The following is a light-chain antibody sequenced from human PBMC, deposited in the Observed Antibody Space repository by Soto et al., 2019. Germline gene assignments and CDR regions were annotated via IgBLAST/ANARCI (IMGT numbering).Light chain of an antibody. V-gene: IGLV1-40*01. J-gene: IGLJ3*02. CDR1: YSNVGTNT. CDR3: QSYDSSLSGSV. CDR2: GNS. Sequence: QSVLTQPPSASGTPGQRVTISCSGSYSNVGTNTVNWYQQLPGTAPKLLIYGNSNRPSGVPDRFSGSKSGTSASLAITGLQAEDEADYYCQSYDSSLSGSVFGGGTKLTVL.